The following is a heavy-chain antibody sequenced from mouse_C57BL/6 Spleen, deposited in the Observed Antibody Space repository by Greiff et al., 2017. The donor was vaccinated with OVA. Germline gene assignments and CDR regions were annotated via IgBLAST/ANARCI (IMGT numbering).Heavy chain of an antibody. CDR3: ARRDYDDAMDY. CDR2: IDPSDSYT. V-gene: IGHV1-69*01. Sequence: QVQLQQPGAELVMPGASVKLSCKASGYTFTSYWMHWVKQRPGQGLEWIGEIDPSDSYTNYNQKFKGKSTLTVDKSSSTAYMQLHSLTSEDSAVYFCARRDYDDAMDYWGQGTSVTVSS. CDR1: GYTFTSYW. D-gene: IGHD2-4*01. J-gene: IGHJ4*01.